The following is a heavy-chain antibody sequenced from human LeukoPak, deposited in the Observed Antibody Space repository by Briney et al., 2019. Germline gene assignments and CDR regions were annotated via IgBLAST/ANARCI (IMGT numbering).Heavy chain of an antibody. V-gene: IGHV4-34*01. D-gene: IGHD4-23*01. CDR1: GGSFSGYY. Sequence: PSETLSLTCAVYGGSFSGYYWSWIRQPPGKGLEWIGEINHSGSTNYNPSLKSRVTISVDTSKNQFSLKLSSVTAADTAVYYCASHDHGGNPDYWGQGTLVTVSS. J-gene: IGHJ4*02. CDR2: INHSGST. CDR3: ASHDHGGNPDY.